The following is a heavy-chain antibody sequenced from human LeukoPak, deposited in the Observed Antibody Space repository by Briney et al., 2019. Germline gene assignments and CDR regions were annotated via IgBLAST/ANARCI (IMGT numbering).Heavy chain of an antibody. J-gene: IGHJ5*02. CDR3: ARGDSSGWYRGWFDP. Sequence: PGGSLRLSCAASGFTFSSYEMNWVRQAPGKGLEWVSYISNSGSAIYYADSVKGRFTISRDNSKNTLYLQMNSLRAEDTAVYYCARGDSSGWYRGWFDPWGQGTLVTVSS. D-gene: IGHD6-19*01. CDR1: GFTFSSYE. CDR2: ISNSGSAI. V-gene: IGHV3-48*03.